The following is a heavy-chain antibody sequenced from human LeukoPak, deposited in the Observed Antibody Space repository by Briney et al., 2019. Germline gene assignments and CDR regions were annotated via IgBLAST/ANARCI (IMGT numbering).Heavy chain of an antibody. D-gene: IGHD3-22*01. Sequence: ASVKVSCKASGFIFTSYGITWVRQAPGQGLEWMGWISANNGNTNYVQKFQGRVTMTTDTSTTTAYMGLRSLRSDDTAVYYCARDVTPMIPGDAFDIWGQGTMVTVSS. CDR3: ARDVTPMIPGDAFDI. CDR2: ISANNGNT. J-gene: IGHJ3*02. CDR1: GFIFTSYG. V-gene: IGHV1-18*01.